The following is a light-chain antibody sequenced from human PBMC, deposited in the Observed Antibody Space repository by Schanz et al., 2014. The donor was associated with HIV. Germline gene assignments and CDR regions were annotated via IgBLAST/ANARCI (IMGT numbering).Light chain of an antibody. CDR3: DSWDDSLNGLYV. Sequence: QSVLTQQPSASETPGQRVTISCSGSSSNVGSNAVNWYHHLPGAAPKLLIYSNNQRPSGVPDRFSGSKSATSASLASSGLQSEDEGDFYCDSWDDSLNGLYVFGPGTKLTVL. CDR1: SSNVGSNA. CDR2: SNN. J-gene: IGLJ1*01. V-gene: IGLV1-44*01.